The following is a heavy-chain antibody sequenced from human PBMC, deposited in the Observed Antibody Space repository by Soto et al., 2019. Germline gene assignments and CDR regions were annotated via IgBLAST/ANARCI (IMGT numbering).Heavy chain of an antibody. D-gene: IGHD3-22*01. V-gene: IGHV1-69*13. J-gene: IGHJ6*02. CDR2: IIPIFGTA. Sequence: SVKVSCKASGGTFSSYAISWVRQAPGQGPEWMGGIIPIFGTANYAQKFQGRVTITADESTSTAYMELSSLRSEDTAVYYCARERGPNYYDSSGYHYVEGFWGQGTTVTVSS. CDR1: GGTFSSYA. CDR3: ARERGPNYYDSSGYHYVEGF.